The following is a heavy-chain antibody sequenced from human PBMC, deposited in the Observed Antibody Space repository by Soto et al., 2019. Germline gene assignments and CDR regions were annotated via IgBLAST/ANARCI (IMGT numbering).Heavy chain of an antibody. J-gene: IGHJ5*02. CDR2: IYYSGST. CDR1: GGSISRGDYY. CDR3: ARGTVTSWRWFDP. D-gene: IGHD4-4*01. Sequence: ASETLSLTCTVPGGSISRGDYYWSWIRQPPGKGLEWIGYIYYSGSTYYNPSLKSRVTISVDTSKNQFSLKLSSVTAADTAVYYCARGTVTSWRWFDPWGQGTLVTVSS. V-gene: IGHV4-30-4*01.